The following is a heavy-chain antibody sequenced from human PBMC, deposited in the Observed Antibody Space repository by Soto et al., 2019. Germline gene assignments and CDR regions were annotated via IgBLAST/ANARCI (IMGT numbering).Heavy chain of an antibody. J-gene: IGHJ6*02. Sequence: GGSLRLSCAASGFTFSNAWISWVRQAPGKGLEWVGRIKSKTDGGTTDYAAPVKGRFTISRDDSKNTLYLQMNSLKTEDTAVYYCTNTYYYDSSGYYSPGYYGMDVWGQGTTVTVSS. D-gene: IGHD3-22*01. CDR1: GFTFSNAW. V-gene: IGHV3-15*01. CDR2: IKSKTDGGTT. CDR3: TNTYYYDSSGYYSPGYYGMDV.